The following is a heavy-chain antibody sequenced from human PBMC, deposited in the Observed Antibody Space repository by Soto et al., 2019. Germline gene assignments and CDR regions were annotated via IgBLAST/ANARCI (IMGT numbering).Heavy chain of an antibody. J-gene: IGHJ4*02. CDR3: ARGGSGYTWFNEF. CDR2: ISPHNRNT. CDR1: GYTFGHFY. Sequence: QVQLVQSGAEVKKPGDSVKVSCKASGYTFGHFYITWVRQAPGQGLEWMGAISPHNRNTNYAEKFRGKVTMTTDTSTTTAYMELRSLRSDDTAIYYCARGGSGYTWFNEFWGQGTLVTVSS. D-gene: IGHD3-22*01. V-gene: IGHV1-18*01.